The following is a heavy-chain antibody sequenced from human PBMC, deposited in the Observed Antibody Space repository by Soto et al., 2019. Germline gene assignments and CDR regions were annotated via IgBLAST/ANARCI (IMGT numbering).Heavy chain of an antibody. J-gene: IGHJ4*02. CDR3: ARDQYSSGWQMDY. V-gene: IGHV4-30-4*01. CDR1: GGSISSGDYY. Sequence: KTSETLSLTCTVSGGSISSGDYYWSWIRQPPGKGLEWIGYIYYSGSTYYNPSLKSRVTISVDTSKNQFSLKLSSVTAADTAVYYCARDQYSSGWQMDYWGQGTLVTVSS. D-gene: IGHD6-19*01. CDR2: IYYSGST.